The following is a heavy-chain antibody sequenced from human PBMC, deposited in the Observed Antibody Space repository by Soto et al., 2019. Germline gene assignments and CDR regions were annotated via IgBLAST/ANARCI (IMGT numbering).Heavy chain of an antibody. CDR1: GGTFSSYA. CDR2: IIPIFVTA. CDR3: ARSRLYYYDFWSGYFDY. J-gene: IGHJ4*02. Sequence: QVQLLQSGAEVKKPGSSVKVSCNASGGTFSSYAISWVRQAPGQGREWMGGIIPIFVTANYAQKFQGRVTITADESTSTAYMELSSLRSEDTAVYYCARSRLYYYDFWSGYFDYWGQGTLVTVSS. V-gene: IGHV1-69*01. D-gene: IGHD3-3*01.